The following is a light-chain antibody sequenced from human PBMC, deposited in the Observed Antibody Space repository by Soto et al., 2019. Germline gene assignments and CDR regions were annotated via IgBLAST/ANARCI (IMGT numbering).Light chain of an antibody. Sequence: EIVLTQSPGTLSLSPGERATLSCRASQSVGSRVAWYQQKTGQAPRLLIYGASSRATGIPDRFSGSGSGTDFTLTISRLEPEDFAVYYCQQYGSSPPMYTFGQGTQL. CDR3: QQYGSSPPMYT. V-gene: IGKV3-20*01. CDR1: QSVGSR. J-gene: IGKJ2*01. CDR2: GAS.